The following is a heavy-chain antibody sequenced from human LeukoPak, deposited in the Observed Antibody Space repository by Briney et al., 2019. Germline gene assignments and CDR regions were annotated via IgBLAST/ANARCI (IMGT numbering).Heavy chain of an antibody. Sequence: SETLSLTCAVYGGSFSGYYWSWIRQPPGKGLEWIGEINHSRSTNYNPSLKSRVTISVDTSKNQFSLKLSSVTAADTAVYYCARGGQYSGSYYRYWGQGTLVTVSS. CDR1: GGSFSGYY. CDR3: ARGGQYSGSYYRY. D-gene: IGHD1-26*01. CDR2: INHSRST. J-gene: IGHJ4*02. V-gene: IGHV4-34*01.